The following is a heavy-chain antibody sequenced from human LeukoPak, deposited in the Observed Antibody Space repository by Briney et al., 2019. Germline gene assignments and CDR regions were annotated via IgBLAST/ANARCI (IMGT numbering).Heavy chain of an antibody. CDR3: ARDYQVVALWLRLQEEFYYYYGMDV. V-gene: IGHV3-33*08. J-gene: IGHJ6*02. CDR2: IWYDGSNK. CDR1: GFTFSSYE. D-gene: IGHD5-12*01. Sequence: PGGSLRLSCAASGFTFSSYEMNWVRQAPGKGLEWVAVIWYDGSNKYYADSVKGRFTISRDNSKNTLYLQMNSLRAEDTALYYCARDYQVVALWLRLQEEFYYYYGMDVWGQGTTVTVSS.